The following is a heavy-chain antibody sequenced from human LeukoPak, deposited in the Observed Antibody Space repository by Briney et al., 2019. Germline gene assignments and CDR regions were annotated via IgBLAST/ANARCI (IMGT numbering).Heavy chain of an antibody. CDR2: IYSGGST. CDR1: GFTVSSNY. J-gene: IGHJ3*02. CDR3: ARASDYAMAFDI. Sequence: GGSLRLSCAASGFTVSSNYMSWVRQAPGKGLEWGSVIYSGGSTYYADSVKGRFTISRDNSKNTLYLQMNSLRAEDTAVYYCARASDYAMAFDIWGQGTMVTVSS. D-gene: IGHD4-17*01. V-gene: IGHV3-53*01.